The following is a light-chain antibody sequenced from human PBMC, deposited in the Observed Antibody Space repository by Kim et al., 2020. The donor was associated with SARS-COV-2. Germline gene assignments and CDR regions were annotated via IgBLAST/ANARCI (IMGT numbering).Light chain of an antibody. J-gene: IGLJ1*01. V-gene: IGLV2-11*01. CDR2: YVT. CDR3: CSYTGYYNYV. Sequence: GQSVTISCTGTSSDVGGYKFVSWYQQHPGKAPKLIIYYVTKRPSGVPDRFSGSKSGNTASLVISGLQAEDEADYYCCSYTGYYNYVFGSGTKVTVL. CDR1: SSDVGGYKF.